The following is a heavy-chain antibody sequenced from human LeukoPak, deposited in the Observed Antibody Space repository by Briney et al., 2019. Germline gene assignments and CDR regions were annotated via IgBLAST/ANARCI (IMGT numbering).Heavy chain of an antibody. CDR3: ARRGRYYDSSGYYTY. D-gene: IGHD3-22*01. CDR2: IYPGDSDT. Sequence: GESLKISCKGSEYSFTSYWIGWVRQMPGKGLEWMGIIYPGDSDTRYSPSFQGQVTISADKSISTAYLQWSSLKASDTAMYYCARRGRYYDSSGYYTYWGQGTLVTVSS. CDR1: EYSFTSYW. J-gene: IGHJ4*02. V-gene: IGHV5-51*01.